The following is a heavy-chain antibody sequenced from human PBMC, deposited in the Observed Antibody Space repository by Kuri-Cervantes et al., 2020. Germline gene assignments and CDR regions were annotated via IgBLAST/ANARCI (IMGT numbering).Heavy chain of an antibody. J-gene: IGHJ3*02. D-gene: IGHD3-22*01. CDR2: IRYDGSNK. CDR3: AKDLGSWASYDSRGEAFDI. V-gene: IGHV3-30*02. CDR1: GFTFSSYG. Sequence: AETLSLTCAASGFTFSSYGMHWVRQAPGKGLEWVAFIRYDGSNKYYADSVKGRFTISRDNSKNTLYLQMNSLRAEDTAVHYCAKDLGSWASYDSRGEAFDIWGQGTMVTVSS.